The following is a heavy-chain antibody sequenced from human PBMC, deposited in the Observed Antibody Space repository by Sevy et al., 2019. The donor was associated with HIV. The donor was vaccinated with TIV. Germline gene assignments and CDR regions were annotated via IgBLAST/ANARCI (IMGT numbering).Heavy chain of an antibody. J-gene: IGHJ3*02. D-gene: IGHD6-19*01. CDR2: ISAYNGNT. Sequence: ASVKVSCKASGYTFTSYGISWVRQAPGQGLEWMGWISAYNGNTNYAQKLQGRVTMTTDTSTSTAYMGLGSLGSDDTAGYYCAGGERFLQVAGTFDIWGQGTMVTVSS. CDR3: AGGERFLQVAGTFDI. V-gene: IGHV1-18*01. CDR1: GYTFTSYG.